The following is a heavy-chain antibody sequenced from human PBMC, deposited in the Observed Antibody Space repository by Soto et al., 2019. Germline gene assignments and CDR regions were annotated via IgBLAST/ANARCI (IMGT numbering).Heavy chain of an antibody. D-gene: IGHD4-17*01. CDR2: IWYDGSNK. CDR3: ARDSVADGDYVAELDY. J-gene: IGHJ4*02. CDR1: GFTFSSYG. V-gene: IGHV3-33*01. Sequence: QVQLVESGGGVVQPGRSLRLSCAASGFTFSSYGMHWVRQAPGKGLEWVAVIWYDGSNKYYADSVKGRFTISRDNSKNTLSLQMNSLRAEDTAVYYCARDSVADGDYVAELDYWGQGTLVTVSS.